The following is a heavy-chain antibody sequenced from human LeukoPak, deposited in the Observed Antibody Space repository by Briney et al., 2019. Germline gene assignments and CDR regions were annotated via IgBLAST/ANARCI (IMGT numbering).Heavy chain of an antibody. CDR3: ATHGYSELRYFDWSTNE. CDR2: IKEDGSEK. D-gene: IGHD3-9*01. J-gene: IGHJ4*02. V-gene: IGHV3-7*01. CDR1: GFTFSSHW. Sequence: GGSLRLSCVVSGFTFSSHWMSWVRQAPGKGVEWVANIKEDGSEKYYVDSVKGRFTISRDNAKKSLYLQMDSLRAEDTAVYYCATHGYSELRYFDWSTNEWGQGTLVTVSS.